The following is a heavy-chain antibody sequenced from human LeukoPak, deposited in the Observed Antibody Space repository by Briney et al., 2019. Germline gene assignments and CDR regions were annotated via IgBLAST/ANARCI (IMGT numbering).Heavy chain of an antibody. Sequence: SETLSLTCTVSGGSISSYYWSWIRQPPGKGLEWIGYIYYSGSTNYNPSLKSRVTISVDTSKNQFSLKLSSVTAADTAVYYCARYTAVLEYYFDYWGQGTLVTVSS. CDR2: IYYSGST. J-gene: IGHJ4*02. D-gene: IGHD5-18*01. V-gene: IGHV4-59*01. CDR1: GGSISSYY. CDR3: ARYTAVLEYYFDY.